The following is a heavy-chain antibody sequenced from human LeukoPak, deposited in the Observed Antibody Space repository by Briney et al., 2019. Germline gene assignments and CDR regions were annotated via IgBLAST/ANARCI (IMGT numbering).Heavy chain of an antibody. CDR3: ARRGTSGYYYSLDY. J-gene: IGHJ4*02. Sequence: GESLRISCKGGGYSFTNYWIVWVRQMPGKGLEWMGVIYYDDSETQYSPSFQGQVTISADKSISTAYLQWSSLKASDTAIYFCARRGTSGYYYSLDYWGQGTLVTVSS. CDR2: IYYDDSET. D-gene: IGHD3-22*01. CDR1: GYSFTNYW. V-gene: IGHV5-51*01.